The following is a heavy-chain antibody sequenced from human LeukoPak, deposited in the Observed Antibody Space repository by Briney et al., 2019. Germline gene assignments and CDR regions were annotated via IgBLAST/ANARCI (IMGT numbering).Heavy chain of an antibody. D-gene: IGHD6-19*01. CDR1: GFTFSSYD. J-gene: IGHJ4*02. V-gene: IGHV3-23*01. CDR3: AKGVAVASPYYFDY. Sequence: GGSLRLSCAASGFTFSSYDMSWVRQAPGKGLEWVSPISGSGSSTYYADSVKGRFTISRDNSKNTLYLQMNRLRAEDTGVYYCAKGVAVASPYYFDYWGQGTLVTVSS. CDR2: ISGSGSST.